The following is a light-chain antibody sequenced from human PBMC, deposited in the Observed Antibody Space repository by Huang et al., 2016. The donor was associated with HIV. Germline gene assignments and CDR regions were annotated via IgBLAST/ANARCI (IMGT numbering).Light chain of an antibody. CDR2: GSS. Sequence: EIVLTQSPGTLSLSPGERATLSCRASQSISSSYLAWYQQKSGQAPRLRIYGSSSRATGIPDRFSGSGSGTDFTLTISRLEPEDFAEYYCLQYGNSPSFTFGPGTKVDIK. CDR3: LQYGNSPSFT. V-gene: IGKV3-20*01. CDR1: QSISSSY. J-gene: IGKJ3*01.